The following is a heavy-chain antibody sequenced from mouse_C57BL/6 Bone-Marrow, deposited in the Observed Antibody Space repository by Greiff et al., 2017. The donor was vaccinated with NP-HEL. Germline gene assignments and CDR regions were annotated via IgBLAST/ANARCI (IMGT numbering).Heavy chain of an antibody. CDR1: GYTFTSYW. D-gene: IGHD2-4*01. CDR2: IDPSDSYT. J-gene: IGHJ3*01. CDR3: ARDYDSLAY. V-gene: IGHV1-59*01. Sequence: VQLQQPGAELVRPGTSVKLSCKASGYTFTSYWMHWVKQRPGQGLEWIGVIDPSDSYTNYNQKFKGKATLTVDTSSSTAYMQLSSLTSEDSAVYYCARDYDSLAYWDQGTLVTVSA.